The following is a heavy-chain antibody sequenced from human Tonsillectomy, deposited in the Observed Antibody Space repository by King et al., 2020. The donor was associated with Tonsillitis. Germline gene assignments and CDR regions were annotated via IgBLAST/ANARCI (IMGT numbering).Heavy chain of an antibody. CDR2: IYYTGST. CDR1: GGSISSYY. V-gene: IGHV4-59*01. CDR3: ARDQLTDAFDI. J-gene: IGHJ3*02. D-gene: IGHD3-10*01. Sequence: VQLQESGPGLVKPSETLSLTCTVSGGSISSYYWTWIRQPPGKGLEWMGYIYYTGSTNYNPSLKSRVTISVDTSKNQFSLKLSSVTAADTAVYYCARDQLTDAFDIWGQGTMVTVSS.